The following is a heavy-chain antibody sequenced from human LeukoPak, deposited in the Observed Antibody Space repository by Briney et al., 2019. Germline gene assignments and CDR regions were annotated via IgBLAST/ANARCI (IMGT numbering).Heavy chain of an antibody. D-gene: IGHD1-14*01. J-gene: IGHJ4*02. CDR3: AKDRTGYFDY. CDR1: GFTFSSYG. V-gene: IGHV3-30*18. Sequence: GGSLRLSCAASGFTFSSYGMHWVRQAPGKGLEWVAVISYDGSNKYYADSVKGRFTISRDNSKTTLYLQMNSLRAEDTAVYYCAKDRTGYFDYWGQGTLVTVSS. CDR2: ISYDGSNK.